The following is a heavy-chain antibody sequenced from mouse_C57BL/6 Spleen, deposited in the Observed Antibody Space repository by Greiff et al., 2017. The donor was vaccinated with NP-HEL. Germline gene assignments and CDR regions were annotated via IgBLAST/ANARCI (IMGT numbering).Heavy chain of an antibody. V-gene: IGHV1-55*01. CDR3: ASITTVVAKYYFDY. Sequence: VQLQQPGAELVKPGASVKMSCKASGYTFTSYWITWVKQRPGQGLEWIGDIYPGSGSTNYNEKFKSKATLTVDTSSSTAYMQLSSLTSEDSAVYYCASITTVVAKYYFDYWGQGTTLTVSS. CDR1: GYTFTSYW. J-gene: IGHJ2*01. D-gene: IGHD1-1*01. CDR2: IYPGSGST.